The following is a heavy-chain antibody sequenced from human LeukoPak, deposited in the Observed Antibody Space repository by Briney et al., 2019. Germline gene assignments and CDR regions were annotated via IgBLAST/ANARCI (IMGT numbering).Heavy chain of an antibody. CDR2: TNHSGST. CDR3: AVRPRGATIRVP. CDR1: GGSISSYY. D-gene: IGHD5-12*01. Sequence: SETLSLTCTVSGGSISSYYWSWIRQPPGKGLEWIGETNHSGSTNYNPSLKSRVTISVDTSKNQFSLKLSSVTAADTAVYYCAVRPRGATIRVPWGQGTLVTVSS. V-gene: IGHV4-34*01. J-gene: IGHJ4*02.